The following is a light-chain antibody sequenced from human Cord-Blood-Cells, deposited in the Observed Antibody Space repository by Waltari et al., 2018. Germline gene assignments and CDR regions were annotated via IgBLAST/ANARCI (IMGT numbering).Light chain of an antibody. Sequence: DIQMTQSPPTLSASVVDRVTITGRASQSISSWLSWYQQKPGKAPKLLIYDASSLESGGPSKFRGIGSGTEFTLPISSLQSDDFATYCCQQYNSYSRTFDQGTKVEIK. CDR2: DAS. CDR3: QQYNSYSRT. V-gene: IGKV1-5*01. CDR1: QSISSW. J-gene: IGKJ1*01.